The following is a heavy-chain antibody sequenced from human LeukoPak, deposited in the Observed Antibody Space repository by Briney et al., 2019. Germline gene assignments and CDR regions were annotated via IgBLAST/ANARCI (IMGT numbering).Heavy chain of an antibody. V-gene: IGHV3-53*01. CDR3: ARDLGGWELQDDC. Sequence: PGGSLRLSCAASGFTVSSNYMSWVRQAPGKGLEWVSVIYSGGSTYYADSVKGRFTISRDNSKNTLYLQMNSLRAEDTAVYYCARDLGGWELQDDCWGQGTLVTVSS. D-gene: IGHD1-26*01. J-gene: IGHJ4*02. CDR2: IYSGGST. CDR1: GFTVSSNY.